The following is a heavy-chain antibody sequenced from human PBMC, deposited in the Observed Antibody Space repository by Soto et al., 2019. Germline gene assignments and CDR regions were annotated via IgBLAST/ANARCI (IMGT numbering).Heavy chain of an antibody. CDR3: ARDRRRSNSGIDP. J-gene: IGHJ5*02. Sequence: PSETLSLTCAVSGDSISSRTWWSWDRQPPGKGLQWIGDIYHSGSTNYNPSLRSRVTIAVQKSKNQFSLKLTSVTAADTAIYYCARDRRRSNSGIDPWGQGTLVTVSS. CDR2: IYHSGST. CDR1: GDSISSRTW. V-gene: IGHV4-4*02. D-gene: IGHD3-10*01.